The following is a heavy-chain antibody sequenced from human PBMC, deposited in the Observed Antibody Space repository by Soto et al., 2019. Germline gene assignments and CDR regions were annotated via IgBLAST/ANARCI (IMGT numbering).Heavy chain of an antibody. CDR2: IIPIFGTA. D-gene: IGHD3-3*01. CDR1: GGTFSSYA. J-gene: IGHJ6*02. V-gene: IGHV1-69*12. Sequence: QVQLVQSGAEVKKPGSSVKVSCKASGGTFSSYAISWVRQAPGQGLEWMGGIIPIFGTANYAKKFQGRVTITANESARTDYMERSSVRSEDTAVYYCPRSVPHSVRFYYGHGMDVWGQGTTVTVSS. CDR3: PRSVPHSVRFYYGHGMDV.